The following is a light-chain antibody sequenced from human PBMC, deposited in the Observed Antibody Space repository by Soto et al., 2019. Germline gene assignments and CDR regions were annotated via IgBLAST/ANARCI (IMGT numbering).Light chain of an antibody. J-gene: IGLJ3*02. CDR2: DSS. Sequence: QSVLTQPPSVSGAPGQRVTISCTGSSSNIGAGYDVHWYQQLPGKDPKLLIFDSSNRPSGVPDRFSGSKSGTSASLAITGLQAEDEADYYCQSFDSSLSVVFGGGTKLTVL. V-gene: IGLV1-40*01. CDR3: QSFDSSLSVV. CDR1: SSNIGAGYD.